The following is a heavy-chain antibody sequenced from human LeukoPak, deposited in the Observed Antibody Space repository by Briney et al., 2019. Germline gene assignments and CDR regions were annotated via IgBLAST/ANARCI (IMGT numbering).Heavy chain of an antibody. CDR1: GGSFGGYY. CDR2: INHSGST. CDR3: ARGLTTVTTNFDY. Sequence: SETLSLTCAVYGGSFGGYYWSWIRQPPGKGLEWIGEINHSGSTNYNPSLKSRVTISVDTSKNQFSLKLSSVTAADTAVYYCARGLTTVTTNFDYWGQGTLVTVSS. V-gene: IGHV4-34*01. D-gene: IGHD4-11*01. J-gene: IGHJ4*02.